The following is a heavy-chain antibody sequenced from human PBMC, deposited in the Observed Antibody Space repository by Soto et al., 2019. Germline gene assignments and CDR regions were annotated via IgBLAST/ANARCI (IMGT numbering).Heavy chain of an antibody. Sequence: VLLVQSGAEVKQPGSSVKVSCKASGGTISTYAITWVRQAPGQGLEWVGGIIPIFRTPNYAQNLQGRVTITADESKSTADRELTNLRSEDTAGYYCAGGDGDNNAVEIWGQWTVVTVSS. J-gene: IGHJ3*02. V-gene: IGHV1-69*12. D-gene: IGHD3-16*01. CDR1: GGTISTYA. CDR2: IIPIFRTP. CDR3: AGGDGDNNAVEI.